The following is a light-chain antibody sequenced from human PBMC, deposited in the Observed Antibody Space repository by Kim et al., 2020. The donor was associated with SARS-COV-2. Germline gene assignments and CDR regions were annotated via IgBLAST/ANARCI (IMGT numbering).Light chain of an antibody. CDR1: HSIGNS. V-gene: IGKV3-11*01. CDR3: QQRSSWPPT. J-gene: IGKJ5*01. CDR2: DAS. Sequence: LSPGERATLSCRASHSIGNSLAWYQQKPGQTPRLLIHDASNGATDIPARFSGSGSGTDFTLTISSLEPEDFEVYFCQQRSSWPPTFGQGTRLGIK.